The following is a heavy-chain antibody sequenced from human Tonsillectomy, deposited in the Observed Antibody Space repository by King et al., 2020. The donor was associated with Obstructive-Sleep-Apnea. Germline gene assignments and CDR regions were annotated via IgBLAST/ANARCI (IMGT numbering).Heavy chain of an antibody. D-gene: IGHD6-13*01. V-gene: IGHV3-30*02. CDR3: AKECVMQLVGYYYYAMDV. CDR2: IRYVGSNK. Sequence: HVQLVESGGGVVQPGRSLRLSCAASGFTFSSYGMHWVRQAPGKGLEWVAFIRYVGSNKSYADSVNGRFTISRDKSNNTPDLEMNSLRAEDTAVYYCAKECVMQLVGYYYYAMDVWGQGTTVTVSS. CDR1: GFTFSSYG. J-gene: IGHJ6*02.